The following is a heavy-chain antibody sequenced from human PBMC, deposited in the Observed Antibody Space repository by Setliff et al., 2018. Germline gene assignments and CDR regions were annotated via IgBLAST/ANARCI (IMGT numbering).Heavy chain of an antibody. CDR1: GGSISSGGYY. V-gene: IGHV4-31*03. CDR3: ARDRGGSGSFNWFDP. CDR2: TYYSGST. Sequence: KPSETLSLTCTVSGGSISSGGYYWSWIRQHPGKGLEWIGYTYYSGSTYYNPSLKSRVTISVDTSKNQFSLKLSSVTAADTAVYYCARDRGGSGSFNWFDPWGQGTLVTVS. J-gene: IGHJ5*02. D-gene: IGHD3-10*01.